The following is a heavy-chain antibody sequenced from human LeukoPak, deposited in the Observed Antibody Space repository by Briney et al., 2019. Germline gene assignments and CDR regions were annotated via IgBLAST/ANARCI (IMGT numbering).Heavy chain of an antibody. CDR2: IYPGDSDT. V-gene: IGHV5-51*01. Sequence: GESLQISCKGSGYSFTSYWIGWVRQMPGKGLEWMGIIYPGDSDTRYSPSFQGQVTISADKSISTAYLQWSSLKASDTAMYYCARVLGYCSAGSCYPGAYWGQGTLVTVSS. D-gene: IGHD2-15*01. CDR1: GYSFTSYW. J-gene: IGHJ4*02. CDR3: ARVLGYCSAGSCYPGAY.